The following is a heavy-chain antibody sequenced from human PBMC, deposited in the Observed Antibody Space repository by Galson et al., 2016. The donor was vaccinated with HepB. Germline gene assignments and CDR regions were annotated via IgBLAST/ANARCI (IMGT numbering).Heavy chain of an antibody. CDR3: VQGSTAPAV. Sequence: SLRLSCAASGFTFSNYGMTWVRQAPGKGLEVVSSISRSGDSTDYADSVKGRFIISRDNTKNTLALQMNSLTADDTAIYYCVQGSTAPAVWGKGTTVTVSS. CDR2: ISRSGDST. D-gene: IGHD2-2*01. CDR1: GFTFSNYG. J-gene: IGHJ6*04. V-gene: IGHV3-23*01.